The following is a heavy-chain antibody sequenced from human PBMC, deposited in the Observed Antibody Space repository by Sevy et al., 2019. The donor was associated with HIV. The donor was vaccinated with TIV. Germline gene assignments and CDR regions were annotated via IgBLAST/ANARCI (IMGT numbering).Heavy chain of an antibody. J-gene: IGHJ4*02. CDR3: AKCLSFTMIVEYFDY. CDR2: ISGSGGST. Sequence: GGSLSLSCAASGFTFSSYAMSWVRQAPGKGLEWVSAISGSGGSTYYADSVKGRFTISRDNSKNTLYLQMNSLRAEDTAVYYCAKCLSFTMIVEYFDYWGQGTLVTVSS. D-gene: IGHD3-22*01. CDR1: GFTFSSYA. V-gene: IGHV3-23*01.